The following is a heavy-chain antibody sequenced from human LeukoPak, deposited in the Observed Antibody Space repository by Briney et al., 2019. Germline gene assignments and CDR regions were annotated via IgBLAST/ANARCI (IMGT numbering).Heavy chain of an antibody. V-gene: IGHV3-7*01. CDR1: GFTFSNYW. J-gene: IGHJ4*01. Sequence: AGGSLRLSCAASGFTFSNYWMSWVRQAPGKGLEWVANIREDGREENYVDSVKARFTISRDNAKSSVYLQMNSLRVEDTAVYFCVGAPNRDFLDVWGHGALVTVSS. CDR3: VGAPNRDFLDV. D-gene: IGHD1-14*01. CDR2: IREDGREE.